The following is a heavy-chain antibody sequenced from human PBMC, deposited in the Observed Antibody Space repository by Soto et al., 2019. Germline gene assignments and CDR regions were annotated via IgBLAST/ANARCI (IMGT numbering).Heavy chain of an antibody. D-gene: IGHD1-7*01. J-gene: IGHJ6*02. CDR3: ARVLMELTPYGTYYYYYGMDV. V-gene: IGHV1-46*01. CDR2: INPSGGST. CDR1: GYTFTSYY. Sequence: ASVKVSCKASGYTFTSYYMHWVRQAPGQGLEWMGIINPSGGSTSYAQKFQGRATMTRDTSTSTVYMELSSLRSEDTAVYYCARVLMELTPYGTYYYYYGMDVWGQGITVTVSS.